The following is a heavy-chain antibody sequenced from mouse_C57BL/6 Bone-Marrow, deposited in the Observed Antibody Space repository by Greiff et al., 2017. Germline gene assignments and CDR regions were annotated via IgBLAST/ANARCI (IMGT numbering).Heavy chain of an antibody. CDR2: IYPGDGDT. V-gene: IGHV1-80*01. CDR3: SRWVLRGFAY. D-gene: IGHD2-14*01. Sequence: VQGVESGAELVKPGASVKISCKASGYAFSSYWMNLVKQRPGKGLEWIGQIYPGDGDTNYNGKFKGKATLTADKSSRTAYMQLSSLTSEDSAVYFCSRWVLRGFAYWGQGTLVTVSA. J-gene: IGHJ3*01. CDR1: GYAFSSYW.